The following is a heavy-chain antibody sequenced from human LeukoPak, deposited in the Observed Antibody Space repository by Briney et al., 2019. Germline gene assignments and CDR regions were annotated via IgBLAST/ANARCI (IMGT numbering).Heavy chain of an antibody. V-gene: IGHV3-53*01. CDR1: GFSFNGYW. CDR3: ARDPPDY. CDR2: IYSGGST. Sequence: GGSLRLSCAASGFSFNGYWMNWVRQAPGKGLEWVSVIYSGGSTYYADSVKGRFTISRDNSKNTLYLQMNSLRAEDTAVYYCARDPPDYWGQGTLVTVSS. J-gene: IGHJ4*02.